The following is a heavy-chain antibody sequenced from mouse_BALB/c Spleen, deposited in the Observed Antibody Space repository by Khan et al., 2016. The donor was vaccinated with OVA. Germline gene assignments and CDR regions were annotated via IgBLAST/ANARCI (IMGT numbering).Heavy chain of an antibody. D-gene: IGHD2-12*01. V-gene: IGHV9-4*02. CDR3: ARGGAAVYRNDGGAMDS. J-gene: IGHJ4*01. CDR2: INTHSGVP. Sequence: QIQLVQSGPELKKPGETVRISCKASGYTFTTAGMQWVQKMPGKGLKWIGWINTHSGVPKYDEDFKGRFVFSLETSASTAYLQITNLKNEDTATYYCARGGAAVYRNDGGAMDSWGQGTSVTVSS. CDR1: GYTFTTAG.